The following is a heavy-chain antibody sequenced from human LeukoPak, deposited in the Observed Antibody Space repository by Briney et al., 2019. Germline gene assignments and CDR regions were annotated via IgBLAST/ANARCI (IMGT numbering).Heavy chain of an antibody. CDR3: ARSYTSMATGHFDY. J-gene: IGHJ4*02. V-gene: IGHV3-30-3*01. D-gene: IGHD5-18*01. CDR2: ISYDGSNK. CDR1: GFTFSSYA. Sequence: GGSLRLSCAASGFTFSSYAMHWVRQAPGKGLEWVAVISYDGSNKYYADSVKGRFTISRDNAENSLYLQMNSLRAEDTAVYYCARSYTSMATGHFDYWGQGALVTVS.